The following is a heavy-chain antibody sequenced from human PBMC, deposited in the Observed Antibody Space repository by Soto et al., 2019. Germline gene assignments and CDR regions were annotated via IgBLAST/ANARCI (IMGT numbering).Heavy chain of an antibody. CDR3: AGRLTTAASLDY. CDR2: IHGGGST. J-gene: IGHJ4*02. D-gene: IGHD6-13*01. V-gene: IGHV3-53*01. Sequence: VQLVESGGGLIQPGGSLRLSCAASGFSVSNNHMTWIRQTAGKGLELVSFIHGGGSTSYADSVKGRFTISRDNSKNPLYLQLDRLRAEDTAIYYCAGRLTTAASLDYWGQGTLVTVSS. CDR1: GFSVSNNH.